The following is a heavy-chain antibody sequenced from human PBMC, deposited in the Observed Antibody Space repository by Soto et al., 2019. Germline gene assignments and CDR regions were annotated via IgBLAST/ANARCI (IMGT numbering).Heavy chain of an antibody. D-gene: IGHD6-13*01. CDR3: AKVRSAAGNDWFDP. CDR1: GFTFSSCG. Sequence: QVQLVESGGGVVQPGRSLRLSCAASGFTFSSCGMHWVRQAPGKGLEWVAVISYDGSNKYYADSVKGRFTISRDNSKNTLYLQMNSLRAEDTAVYYCAKVRSAAGNDWFDPWGQGTLVTVSS. CDR2: ISYDGSNK. J-gene: IGHJ5*02. V-gene: IGHV3-30*18.